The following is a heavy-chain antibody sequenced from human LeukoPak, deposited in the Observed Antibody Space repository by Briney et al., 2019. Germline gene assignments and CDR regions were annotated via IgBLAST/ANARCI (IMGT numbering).Heavy chain of an antibody. CDR2: ISYDGSNK. CDR3: AKDLGRSYGDAFDI. CDR1: GFTFSSYE. J-gene: IGHJ3*02. Sequence: GGSLRLSCAASGFTFSSYEMNWVRQAPGKGLEWVAVISYDGSNKYYADSAKGRFTISRDNSKNTLYLQMNSLRAEDTAVYYCAKDLGRSYGDAFDIWGQGTMVTVSS. V-gene: IGHV3-30*18. D-gene: IGHD5-18*01.